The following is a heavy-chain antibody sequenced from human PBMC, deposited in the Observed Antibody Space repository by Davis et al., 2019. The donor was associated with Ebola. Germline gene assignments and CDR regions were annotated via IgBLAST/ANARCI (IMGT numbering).Heavy chain of an antibody. CDR2: IYHSGST. Sequence: MPSETLSLTCTVSGGSISSSSYYWGWIRQPPGKGLEWIGSIYHSGSTYYNPSLKSRVTISVDRSKNQFSLKLSSVTAADTAVYYCARDLGMATGAFDIWGQGTMVTVSS. CDR3: ARDLGMATGAFDI. D-gene: IGHD5-24*01. V-gene: IGHV4-39*07. CDR1: GGSISSSSYY. J-gene: IGHJ3*02.